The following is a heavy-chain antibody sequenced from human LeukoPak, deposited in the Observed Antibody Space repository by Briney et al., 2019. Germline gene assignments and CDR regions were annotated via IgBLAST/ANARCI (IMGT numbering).Heavy chain of an antibody. D-gene: IGHD2-15*01. J-gene: IGHJ5*02. Sequence: SETLSLTCTVSGYSISSGYYWGWIRQPPGKGLEWIASINHNGRTYYNPSLESRVTISVDTSKNQFSLMLNSVTAADTAVYYCARRPHCSGVTCYRRWFDAWGQGTLATVSS. CDR3: ARRPHCSGVTCYRRWFDA. CDR2: INHNGRT. V-gene: IGHV4-38-2*02. CDR1: GYSISSGYY.